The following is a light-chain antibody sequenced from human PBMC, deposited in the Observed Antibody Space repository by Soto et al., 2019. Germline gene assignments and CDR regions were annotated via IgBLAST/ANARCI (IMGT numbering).Light chain of an antibody. CDR2: KAS. Sequence: DIQMNQSPSTVSGSVGDRVTITSRASQTISSWLAWYQRKTGKAPKLLIYKASTLKSGVPSRFSGSGSGTECTLTLSRLQTDDVATDYCQHYNSYSEAFGQGTKVDIK. CDR1: QTISSW. CDR3: QHYNSYSEA. J-gene: IGKJ1*01. V-gene: IGKV1-5*03.